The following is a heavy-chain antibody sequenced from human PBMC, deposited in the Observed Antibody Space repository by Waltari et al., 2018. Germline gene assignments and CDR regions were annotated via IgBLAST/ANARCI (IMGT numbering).Heavy chain of an antibody. CDR2: IYYSGCT. Sequence: QVQLQESGPGLVKPSQTLSLTCTVSGGSISSGGYYWSWIRQHPGKGLEWIGYIYYSGCTYYNPALRCRVTISVDTAKNQFSLKLSSVPAADTAVYYCARGQKDGAFDIWGQGTMVTVSS. V-gene: IGHV4-31*03. J-gene: IGHJ3*02. CDR1: GGSISSGGYY. CDR3: ARGQKDGAFDI.